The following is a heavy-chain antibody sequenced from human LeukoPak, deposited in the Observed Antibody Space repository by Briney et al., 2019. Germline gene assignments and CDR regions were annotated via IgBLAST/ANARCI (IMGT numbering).Heavy chain of an antibody. Sequence: GGSLRLSCAVSGFTFSSYAMTWVRQAPGKGLEWVSSISGSGGSTYYAGSVKGRFTISRDNSKSTLYLQMNSLRAEDTAVYYCTTEGPYCGGDCNWFEYWGQGTLVTVSS. J-gene: IGHJ5*01. CDR2: ISGSGGST. CDR3: TTEGPYCGGDCNWFEY. D-gene: IGHD2-21*02. CDR1: GFTFSSYA. V-gene: IGHV3-23*01.